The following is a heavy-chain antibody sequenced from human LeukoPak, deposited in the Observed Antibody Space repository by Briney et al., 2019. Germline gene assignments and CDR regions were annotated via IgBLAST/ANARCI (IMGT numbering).Heavy chain of an antibody. CDR1: GFPFGGYS. CDR2: ISGSSLTI. CDR3: ARVTGTTSVVMDS. D-gene: IGHD1-7*01. V-gene: IGHV3-48*01. Sequence: PGGSLRLSCAASGFPFGGYSMNWVRQAPGKGLEWVSYISGSSLTIYHADSVKGRFTVSRDNAKDSLFLQMNSLRAEDTAVYYCARVTGTTSVVMDSWGQGTLVTVSS. J-gene: IGHJ5*02.